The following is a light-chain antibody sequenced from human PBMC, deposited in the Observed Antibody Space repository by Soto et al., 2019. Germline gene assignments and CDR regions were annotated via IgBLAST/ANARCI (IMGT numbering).Light chain of an antibody. J-gene: IGKJ2*01. CDR3: QQYGSSYT. V-gene: IGKV3-20*01. CDR1: QSVSSSS. CDR2: VAS. Sequence: IVLTQSPGTLSLSPGERATLSCRASQSVSSSSLAWYQQKPDQAPRLLIYVASSRATGIPDRFSGSGSGTDFTLTISRLEPEEFSGYYCQQYGSSYTFGQGTKLASK.